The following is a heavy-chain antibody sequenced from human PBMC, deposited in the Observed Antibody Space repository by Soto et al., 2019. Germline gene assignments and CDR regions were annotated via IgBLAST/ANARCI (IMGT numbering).Heavy chain of an antibody. J-gene: IGHJ4*02. CDR1: GFTFSNAW. V-gene: IGHV3-15*01. CDR2: IKSKTDGGTT. Sequence: EVQLVESGGGLVKPGGSLRLSCAASGFTFSNAWMSWVRQAPGTGLEWVGRIKSKTDGGTTDYAAPVKGRFTISRDDSKNTLYLQTNSLTPEDTAVYYCTTKSLLPTDCWGQGVLVTVSS. D-gene: IGHD3-22*01. CDR3: TTKSLLPTDC.